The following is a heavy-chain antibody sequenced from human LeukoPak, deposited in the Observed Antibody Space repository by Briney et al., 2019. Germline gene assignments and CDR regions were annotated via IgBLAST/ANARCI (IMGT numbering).Heavy chain of an antibody. CDR3: ARAHQPLWFRDLRVYAMDV. Sequence: ASVKVSCTASGYTCTNYAIHWVRQAPGQRLEWMGWMSAANSDTKYSEQFQGRVTITRATSASTAYMQMSSLKSENTAVYYSARAHQPLWFRDLRVYAMDVWGEGTTVTVSS. J-gene: IGHJ6*04. V-gene: IGHV1-3*01. CDR2: MSAANSDT. CDR1: GYTCTNYA. D-gene: IGHD3-10*01.